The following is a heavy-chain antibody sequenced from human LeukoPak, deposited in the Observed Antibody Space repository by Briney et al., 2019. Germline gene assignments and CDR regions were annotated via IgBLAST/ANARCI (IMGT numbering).Heavy chain of an antibody. Sequence: GRSLRLSCAASGFTFSSYAMHWVRQAPGKGLEWVAVISYDGSNKYYADSVKGRFTISRDNSKNTLYLQMNSLRAEDTAVYYCARAPNSGWHVDNWFDPWGQGTLVTVSS. V-gene: IGHV3-30-3*01. CDR2: ISYDGSNK. J-gene: IGHJ5*02. D-gene: IGHD6-19*01. CDR3: ARAPNSGWHVDNWFDP. CDR1: GFTFSSYA.